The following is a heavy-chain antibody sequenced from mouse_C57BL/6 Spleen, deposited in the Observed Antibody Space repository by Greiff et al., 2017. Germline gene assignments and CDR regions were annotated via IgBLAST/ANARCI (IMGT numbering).Heavy chain of an antibody. V-gene: IGHV1-72*01. J-gene: IGHJ3*01. CDR3: AREGLRLSRFAY. CDR2: IDPNSGGA. D-gene: IGHD2-4*01. CDR1: GYTFTSYW. Sequence: VQLKQPGAELVKPGASVKLSCKASGYTFTSYWMHLVKHSPGRGLEWIGRIDPNSGGAKYNEKFKSKATLTVDKPSSTAYMQLSSLTSEDSAVYYCAREGLRLSRFAYWGQGTLVTVSA.